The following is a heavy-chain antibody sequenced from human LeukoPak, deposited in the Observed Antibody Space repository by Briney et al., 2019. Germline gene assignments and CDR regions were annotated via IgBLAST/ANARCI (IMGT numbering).Heavy chain of an antibody. D-gene: IGHD2-8*02. J-gene: IGHJ3*02. Sequence: GGSLRLSCAASGFTFTNYWMSWVRQAPGKALEWVASINQDGSEKYYVDSVKGRFTVSRDNAKNSVYLQMNSLRTEDTAIYYCAGAWSRVDGFDIWGQGTMVTVSS. CDR3: AGAWSRVDGFDI. CDR1: GFTFTNYW. CDR2: INQDGSEK. V-gene: IGHV3-7*01.